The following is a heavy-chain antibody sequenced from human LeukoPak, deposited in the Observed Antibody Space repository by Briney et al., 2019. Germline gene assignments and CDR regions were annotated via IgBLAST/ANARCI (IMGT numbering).Heavy chain of an antibody. CDR1: GFTFSNDW. CDR2: IKHDGREK. Sequence: GGSLRLSCGASGFTFSNDWMTWVRQAPGKGLEGVANIKHDGREKYYVDSVKGGFTIYRDNAKNSLYLQMESVSGGDTAVYLCASDSSTQDPTLIFDYWGQGTLVTVSS. CDR3: ASDSSTQDPTLIFDY. D-gene: IGHD6-19*01. J-gene: IGHJ4*01. V-gene: IGHV3-7*01.